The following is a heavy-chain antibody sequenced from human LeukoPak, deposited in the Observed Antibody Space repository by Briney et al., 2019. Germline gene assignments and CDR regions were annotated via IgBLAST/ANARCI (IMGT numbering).Heavy chain of an antibody. Sequence: ESGPTLVNPTQTLTLTCTFSGFSLSTSGVGVGWIRQPPGKALGWLALIYWNDDKRYSPSLKSRLTITKDTSKNQVVLTMTNMDPVDTATYYCAHSRSLDSGYGSGVFDYWGQGTLVTVSS. V-gene: IGHV2-5*01. J-gene: IGHJ4*02. CDR1: GFSLSTSGVG. CDR3: AHSRSLDSGYGSGVFDY. D-gene: IGHD5-12*01. CDR2: IYWNDDK.